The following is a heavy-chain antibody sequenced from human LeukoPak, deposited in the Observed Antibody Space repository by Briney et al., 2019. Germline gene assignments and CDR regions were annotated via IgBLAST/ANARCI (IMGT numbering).Heavy chain of an antibody. J-gene: IGHJ4*02. CDR1: GGTFSSYA. CDR3: ARGRLDIVVVPAALDY. CDR2: IIPIFGTA. V-gene: IGHV1-69*13. Sequence: SVKVSCKASGGTFSSYAISWVRQAPGQGLEWMGGIIPIFGTASYAQKFQGRVTITADESTSTAYMEQSSLRSEDTAVYYCARGRLDIVVVPAALDYWGQGTLVTVSS. D-gene: IGHD2-2*03.